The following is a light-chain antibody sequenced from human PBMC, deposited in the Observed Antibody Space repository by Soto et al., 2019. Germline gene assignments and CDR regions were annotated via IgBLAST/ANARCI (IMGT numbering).Light chain of an antibody. CDR2: WAS. J-gene: IGKJ4*01. Sequence: DIVMTQSPDSLAVSLGERATINCKSSQSVLYSSNNKNYLAWYQQKPGQSPKLLIYWASTRESGVPDRFSGSGSATDFALTISSLQAEDGAVYSSQQYYESLTFGRGTKVEIK. CDR3: QQYYESLT. V-gene: IGKV4-1*01. CDR1: QSVLYSSNNKNY.